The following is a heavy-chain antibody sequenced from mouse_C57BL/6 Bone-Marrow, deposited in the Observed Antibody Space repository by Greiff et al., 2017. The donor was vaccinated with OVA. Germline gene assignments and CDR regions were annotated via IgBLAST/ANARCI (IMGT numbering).Heavy chain of an antibody. CDR1: GYTFTSYW. V-gene: IGHV1-50*01. Sequence: VQLQQPGAELVKPGASVKLSCKASGYTFTSYWMQWVKQRPGQGLEWIGEIDPSDSYTNYNQKFKGKATLTVDTSSSTAYMQLSSLTSEDSAVYYCARSYGSRWFAYWGQGTLVTVSA. CDR2: IDPSDSYT. J-gene: IGHJ3*01. D-gene: IGHD1-1*01. CDR3: ARSYGSRWFAY.